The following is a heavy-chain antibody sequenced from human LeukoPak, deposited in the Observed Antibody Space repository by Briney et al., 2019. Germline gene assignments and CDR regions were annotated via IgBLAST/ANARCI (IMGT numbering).Heavy chain of an antibody. D-gene: IGHD2-2*01. Sequence: SETLSLTCTVSGYFISSGYYWGWIRQPPGKGLQWIGSIHHSGSTYYNPSLQTRVTISVDKSKNQFSLNLGSMTAADTAVYYCARVRAGCSSTSCYLDPWGQGTLVTVSS. CDR1: GYFISSGYY. V-gene: IGHV4-38-2*02. CDR3: ARVRAGCSSTSCYLDP. J-gene: IGHJ5*02. CDR2: IHHSGST.